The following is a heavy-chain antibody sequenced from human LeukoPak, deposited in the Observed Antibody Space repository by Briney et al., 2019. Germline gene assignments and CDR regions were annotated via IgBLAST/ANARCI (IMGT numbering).Heavy chain of an antibody. V-gene: IGHV3-30*04. Sequence: PGGSLRLSCAASGFTFSSYAMHWVRQAPGKGLEWVAVISYDGSNKYYADSVKGRFTISRDNSKNTLYLQMNSLRAEDTAVYYCARLFSRYYGSGGYHYYGMDVWGQGTTVTVSS. CDR3: ARLFSRYYGSGGYHYYGMDV. CDR2: ISYDGSNK. J-gene: IGHJ6*02. CDR1: GFTFSSYA. D-gene: IGHD3-10*01.